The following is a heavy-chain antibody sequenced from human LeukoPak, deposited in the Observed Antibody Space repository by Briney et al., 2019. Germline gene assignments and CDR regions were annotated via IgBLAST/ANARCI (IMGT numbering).Heavy chain of an antibody. CDR1: GGSLSSSSYY. CDR2: IYYSGST. J-gene: IGHJ6*03. V-gene: IGHV4-39*01. D-gene: IGHD3-3*01. Sequence: PSETLSLSCTVSGGSLSSSSYYWGWIRQPPGKGLEWVGSIYYSGSTYYNPSLKSRATISVDTSKDPFSLKLSSVTAADTAVYYCARQLSHGTYYDFWSGYYTDGYYYHYMDVWGKGTTVTVSS. CDR3: ARQLSHGTYYDFWSGYYTDGYYYHYMDV.